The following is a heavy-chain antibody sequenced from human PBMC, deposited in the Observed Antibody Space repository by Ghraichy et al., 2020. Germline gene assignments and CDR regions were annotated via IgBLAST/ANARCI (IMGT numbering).Heavy chain of an antibody. CDR1: GFTFSSYA. J-gene: IGHJ4*02. D-gene: IGHD2-2*02. CDR2: ISGSGGST. V-gene: IGHV3-23*01. CDR3: AKETRYCSSTSCYTSPRGGLDY. Sequence: GGSLRLSCAASGFTFSSYAMSWVRQAPGKGLEWVSAISGSGGSTYYADSVKGRFTISRDNSKNTLYLQMNSLRAEDTAVYYCAKETRYCSSTSCYTSPRGGLDYWGQGTLVTVSS.